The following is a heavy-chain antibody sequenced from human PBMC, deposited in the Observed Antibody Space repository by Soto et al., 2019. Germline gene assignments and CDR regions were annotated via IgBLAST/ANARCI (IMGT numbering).Heavy chain of an antibody. J-gene: IGHJ4*02. Sequence: SETLSLTCTVSGGSISSYYWSWIRHPPGKGLEWIGYIYYSGSTNYNPSLKSRVTISVDTSKNQFSLKLSSVTAADTAVYYCARYSGSYYSDYFDYWGQGTLVTVSS. CDR2: IYYSGST. CDR3: ARYSGSYYSDYFDY. CDR1: GGSISSYY. V-gene: IGHV4-59*01. D-gene: IGHD1-26*01.